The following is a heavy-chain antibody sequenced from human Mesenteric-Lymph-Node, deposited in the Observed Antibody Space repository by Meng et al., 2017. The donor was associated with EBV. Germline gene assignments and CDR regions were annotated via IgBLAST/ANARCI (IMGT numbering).Heavy chain of an antibody. V-gene: IGHV1-18*01. J-gene: IGHJ4*02. CDR2: ISAYNGNT. Sequence: QVQLVQSGAEVKKPGASVKVSCKTSSYTLTSYGISWVRQAPGQGLEWMGWISAYNGNTNYAQKFEGRVTMTTDTSTSTAYMELRSLRSDDTAVYYCARSRYCNGGTCYYSALFDYWGQGTLVTVSS. CDR1: SYTLTSYG. D-gene: IGHD2-15*01. CDR3: ARSRYCNGGTCYYSALFDY.